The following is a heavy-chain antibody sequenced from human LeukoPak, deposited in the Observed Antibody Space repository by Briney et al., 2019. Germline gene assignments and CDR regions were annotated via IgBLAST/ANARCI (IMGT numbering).Heavy chain of an antibody. Sequence: SETLSLTCTVSGGSISSYYWSWIRQPAGNGLEWIGRIYSSGSTNYNPSLKSRVTMSVDTSKNQFSLKLSSVIVADTAVYYCARQAYDTGYDAFEIWGQGTMVTVSS. CDR3: ARQAYDTGYDAFEI. J-gene: IGHJ3*02. CDR1: GGSISSYY. V-gene: IGHV4-4*07. CDR2: IYSSGST. D-gene: IGHD3-22*01.